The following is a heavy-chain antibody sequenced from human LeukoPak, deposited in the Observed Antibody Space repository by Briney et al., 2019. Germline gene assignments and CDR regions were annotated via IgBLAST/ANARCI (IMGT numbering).Heavy chain of an antibody. CDR1: GGSTSSYY. CDR2: IHYSGST. Sequence: SETLSLTCIVSGGSTSSYYWSWIRQPPGKGLEWIGYIHYSGSTNYNPSLKSRVTISVDTSKNQLSLKLSSVTATDTAVYYCATHGSSWDGWFDPWGQGTLVTVSS. D-gene: IGHD6-13*01. V-gene: IGHV4-59*01. J-gene: IGHJ5*02. CDR3: ATHGSSWDGWFDP.